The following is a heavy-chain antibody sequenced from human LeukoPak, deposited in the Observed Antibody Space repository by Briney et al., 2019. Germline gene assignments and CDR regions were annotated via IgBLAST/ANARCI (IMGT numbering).Heavy chain of an antibody. D-gene: IGHD5-18*01. Sequence: EASVKVSCKASGGTFSSYAISWVRQAPGQGLEWMGGIIPIFGTANYAQKFQGRVTITADESTSTAYMELSSLRSEDTAVYYCARDRNSYGVFDYWGQGTLVTVSS. J-gene: IGHJ4*02. CDR3: ARDRNSYGVFDY. V-gene: IGHV1-69*13. CDR2: IIPIFGTA. CDR1: GGTFSSYA.